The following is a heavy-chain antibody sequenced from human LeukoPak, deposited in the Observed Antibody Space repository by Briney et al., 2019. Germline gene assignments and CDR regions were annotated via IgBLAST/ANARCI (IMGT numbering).Heavy chain of an antibody. V-gene: IGHV4-31*03. CDR1: GGSISSGDYY. D-gene: IGHD3-10*01. J-gene: IGHJ4*02. CDR3: ARGSTLIRGFDY. Sequence: SQTLSLTCTVSGGSISSGDYYWNWIRQHPEKSLEWIGYIFYSGSAYYNPSLKSRVTISVDTSKNQFSLKLSPVTAADAAVYYCARGSTLIRGFDYWGQGTLVTVSS. CDR2: IFYSGSA.